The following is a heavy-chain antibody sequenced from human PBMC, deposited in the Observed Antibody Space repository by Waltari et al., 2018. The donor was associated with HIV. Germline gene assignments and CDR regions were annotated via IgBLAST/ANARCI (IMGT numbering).Heavy chain of an antibody. CDR1: GGSISSSSYY. V-gene: IGHV4-39*01. J-gene: IGHJ4*02. Sequence: QLQLQESGPGLVKPSETLSLTCTVSGGSISSSSYYWGWIRQPPGKGLEWIGSIYYSGSTYYNPSLKSRVTISVDTSKNQFSLKLSSVTAADTAVYYCASGITMIVVVITGGFDYWGQGTLVTVSS. CDR2: IYYSGST. D-gene: IGHD3-22*01. CDR3: ASGITMIVVVITGGFDY.